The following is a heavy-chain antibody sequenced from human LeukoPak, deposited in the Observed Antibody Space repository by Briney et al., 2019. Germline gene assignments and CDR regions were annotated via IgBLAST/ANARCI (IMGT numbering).Heavy chain of an antibody. CDR3: ARESMVRDYYYYYMDV. CDR2: IYTSGST. J-gene: IGHJ6*03. V-gene: IGHV4-61*02. D-gene: IGHD3-10*01. Sequence: SQTLSLTCTVSGGSISSGSYYWSWIRQPAGKGLEWIRRIYTSGSTNYNPSLKSRVTISVDTSKNQFSLKPSSVTAADTAVYYCARESMVRDYYYYYMDVWGKGTTVTVSS. CDR1: GGSISSGSYY.